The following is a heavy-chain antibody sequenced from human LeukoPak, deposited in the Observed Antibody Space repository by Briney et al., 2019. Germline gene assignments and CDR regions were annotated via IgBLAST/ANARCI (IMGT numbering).Heavy chain of an antibody. Sequence: GASVKVSCKASGGTFSSYAISWVRQATGQGLEWMGWMNPNSGNTGYAQKFQGRVTITRNTSISTAYMELSSLRSEDTAVYYCARVDDFWSGPDYWGQGTLVTVSS. CDR3: ARVDDFWSGPDY. D-gene: IGHD3-3*01. CDR2: MNPNSGNT. CDR1: GGTFSSYA. J-gene: IGHJ4*02. V-gene: IGHV1-8*03.